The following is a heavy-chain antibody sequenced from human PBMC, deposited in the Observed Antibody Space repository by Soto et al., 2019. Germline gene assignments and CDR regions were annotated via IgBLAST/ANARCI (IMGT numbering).Heavy chain of an antibody. J-gene: IGHJ3*02. Sequence: SETLSLTCTVSGGSVSSGSYYWSWIRQPPGKGLEWIVYIYYSGSTNYNPSLKSRVTISVDTSKNQFSLRLSSVTAADTAVYYCAREDCSGGSCPSAFDIWGQGTMVTVSS. CDR2: IYYSGST. D-gene: IGHD2-15*01. CDR3: AREDCSGGSCPSAFDI. CDR1: GGSVSSGSYY. V-gene: IGHV4-61*01.